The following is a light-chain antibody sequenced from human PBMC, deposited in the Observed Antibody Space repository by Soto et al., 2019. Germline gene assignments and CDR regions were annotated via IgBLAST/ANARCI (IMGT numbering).Light chain of an antibody. CDR2: DNV. Sequence: QSVLTQPPSVSAAPGQTVTISCSGSRSNIGENYVSWYQQFPGAAPHLVIYDNVKRSPGIPDRFSCAKSGTSATLGITGLQTGDEADYYCGTWDNSLSAGLFGAGTKLTVL. CDR1: RSNIGENY. V-gene: IGLV1-51*01. J-gene: IGLJ2*01. CDR3: GTWDNSLSAGL.